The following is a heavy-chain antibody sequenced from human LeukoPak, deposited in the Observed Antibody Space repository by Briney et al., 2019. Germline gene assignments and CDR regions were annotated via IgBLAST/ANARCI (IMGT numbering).Heavy chain of an antibody. D-gene: IGHD6-13*01. CDR2: ISYAGNNR. CDR3: AKDQDIAAADYYFDY. V-gene: IGHV3-30*18. Sequence: PGRSLRLSCAASGFTFSSYGMHWVRQAPGKGLEWVAVISYAGNNRYSADSVKGRFTISRDNSKNTLYLQMNSLRAEDTAVYYCAKDQDIAAADYYFDYWGQGTLVTVSS. CDR1: GFTFSSYG. J-gene: IGHJ4*02.